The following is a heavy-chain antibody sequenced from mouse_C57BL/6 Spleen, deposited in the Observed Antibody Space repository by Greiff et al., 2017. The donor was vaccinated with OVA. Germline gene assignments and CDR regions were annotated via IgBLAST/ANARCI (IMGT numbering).Heavy chain of an antibody. J-gene: IGHJ4*01. CDR2: IYPGDGDT. Sequence: VQLQQSGPELVKPGASVKISCKASGYAFSSSWMHWVKQRPGQGLEWIGRIYPGDGDTNYNGKFKGKATLTADKSSSTAYMQLSSLTSEDSAVYFCARTSSGYAMDYWGQGTSVTVSS. CDR3: ARTSSGYAMDY. CDR1: GYAFSSSW. D-gene: IGHD3-2*02. V-gene: IGHV1-82*01.